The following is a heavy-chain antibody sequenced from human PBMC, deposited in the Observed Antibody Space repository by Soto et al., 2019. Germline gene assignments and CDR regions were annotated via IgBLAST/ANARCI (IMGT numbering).Heavy chain of an antibody. CDR1: GGSISSSDYY. Sequence: QLQLQESGPGLVKPSETLSLTSTVSGGSISSSDYYWGWIRQPPGKGLEWIGSIYYSGSTYYNPSRESRVALSVDTSNNQFSLKLSSVSAADTAVYYCARRLDDYVWGKTSYYFDYWGQGTLVTVSS. CDR2: IYYSGST. D-gene: IGHD3-16*01. CDR3: ARRLDDYVWGKTSYYFDY. J-gene: IGHJ4*02. V-gene: IGHV4-39*01.